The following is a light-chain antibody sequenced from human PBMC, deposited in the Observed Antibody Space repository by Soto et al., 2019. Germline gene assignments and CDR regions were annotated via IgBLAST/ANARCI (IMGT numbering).Light chain of an antibody. CDR1: QSISSW. CDR2: KAS. Sequence: DIQMTQSPSTLSASVGDRVTITCRSSQSISSWLAWSLQKPGKAPKLLIYKASSLESGVPSRFSGSGSGTEFTLTISSLRREDFATYYCQQYNSYWTFGQGTKVAIK. V-gene: IGKV1-5*03. CDR3: QQYNSYWT. J-gene: IGKJ1*01.